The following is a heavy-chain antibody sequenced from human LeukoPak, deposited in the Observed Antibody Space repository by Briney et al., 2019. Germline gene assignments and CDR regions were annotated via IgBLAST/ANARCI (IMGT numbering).Heavy chain of an antibody. V-gene: IGHV3-74*01. D-gene: IGHD5-12*01. J-gene: IGHJ4*02. Sequence: PGGSLRLSCAASGFTFSSYWMHWVRQAPGKGLVWVSRINSDGSSTSYADSVKGRFTISRDNAKNTLYLQMNSLRAEDTAVYYCAIRKSGNAIDYWGQGTLVTVSS. CDR3: AIRKSGNAIDY. CDR1: GFTFSSYW. CDR2: INSDGSST.